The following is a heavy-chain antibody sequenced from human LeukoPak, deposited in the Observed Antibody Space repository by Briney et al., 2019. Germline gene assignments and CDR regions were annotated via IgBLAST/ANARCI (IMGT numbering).Heavy chain of an antibody. D-gene: IGHD4/OR15-4a*01. V-gene: IGHV3-66*01. J-gene: IGHJ3*02. CDR3: ARGYGDGAIDI. CDR1: GGSFSGHY. CDR2: IYSGGST. Sequence: ETLPLTCRVYGGSFSGHYWSWIRQAPGKGLDWVSVIYSGGSTYYADSVKGRFTISRDNSKNTLYLQMNSLRAEDTAVYSCARGYGDGAIDIWGRGTMVTVSS.